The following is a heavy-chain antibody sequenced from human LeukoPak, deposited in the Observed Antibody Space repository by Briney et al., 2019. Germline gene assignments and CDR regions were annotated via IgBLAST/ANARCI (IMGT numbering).Heavy chain of an antibody. Sequence: SQTLSLTCAISGDSFSSNSAAWNWLRQSPSRGLEWLGSTYYRSKLYNDYAVSVKSLITINPDTSKNQFSLQLNSVTPEDTAVYYCARDQLYDYVWGSYRLTYYFDYWGQGTLVTVSS. D-gene: IGHD3-16*02. CDR1: GDSFSSNSAA. CDR3: ARDQLYDYVWGSYRLTYYFDY. V-gene: IGHV6-1*01. J-gene: IGHJ4*02. CDR2: TYYRSKLYN.